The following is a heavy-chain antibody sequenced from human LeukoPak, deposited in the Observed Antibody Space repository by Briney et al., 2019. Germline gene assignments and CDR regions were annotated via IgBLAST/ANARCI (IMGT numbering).Heavy chain of an antibody. J-gene: IGHJ4*02. D-gene: IGHD6-13*01. CDR2: IYHSGRT. CDR1: GGSISSGTYY. CDR3: ARHHNPSWYAYYFDF. V-gene: IGHV4-39*01. Sequence: SETLSLTCTVSGGSISSGTYYWGWIRQPPGPGLEWIGSIYHSGRTYFNPSLKSRFTISVDTTKNQFSLRLSSVTAADTAVYYCARHHNPSWYAYYFDFWGQGTLVTVSS.